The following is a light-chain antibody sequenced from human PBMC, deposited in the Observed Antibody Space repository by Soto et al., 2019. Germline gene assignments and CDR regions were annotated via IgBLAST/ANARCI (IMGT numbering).Light chain of an antibody. CDR3: QQYGSSPYT. Sequence: EIVLTQSPGTLSLSPGERATLSCRASQSVSRSYLAWYQQKPGQAPRLLIYGASSRATGIPDRFSGSGSGTDFTLTISSREPEDFAVYYCQQYGSSPYTFGQGTKLEIK. V-gene: IGKV3-20*01. J-gene: IGKJ2*01. CDR1: QSVSRSY. CDR2: GAS.